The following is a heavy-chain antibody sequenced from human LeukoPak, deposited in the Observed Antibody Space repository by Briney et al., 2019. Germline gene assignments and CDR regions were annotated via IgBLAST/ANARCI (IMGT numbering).Heavy chain of an antibody. J-gene: IGHJ4*02. D-gene: IGHD3-22*01. CDR2: ISSSTDI. Sequence: PGGSLRLSCAASGFTFSSYTMNWVRQAPGKGLEWVSSISSSTDIYYADSVEGRFTISRDNAENSLFREMNSLLAEDTAVYYCGRDLGTTMITSLGYWGQGTLVTVSS. CDR3: GRDLGTTMITSLGY. CDR1: GFTFSSYT. V-gene: IGHV3-21*01.